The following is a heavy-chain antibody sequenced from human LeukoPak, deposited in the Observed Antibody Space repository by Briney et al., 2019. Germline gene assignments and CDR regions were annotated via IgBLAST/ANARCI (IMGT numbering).Heavy chain of an antibody. V-gene: IGHV4-59*01. CDR2: IYYSGST. Sequence: SETLSVTCTVSGGSISSYYWSWIRQPPGKGLEWIGYIYYSGSTNYNPSLKSRVTISVDTSKNQFSLKLSSVTAADTAVYYCARSVVAATWFDPWGQGTLVTVSS. CDR3: ARSVVAATWFDP. CDR1: GGSISSYY. D-gene: IGHD2-15*01. J-gene: IGHJ5*02.